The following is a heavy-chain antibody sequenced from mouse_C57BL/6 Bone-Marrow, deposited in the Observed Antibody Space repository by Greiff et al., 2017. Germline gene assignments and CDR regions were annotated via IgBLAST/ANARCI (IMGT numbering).Heavy chain of an antibody. Sequence: VQLKESGGGLVQPGGSLSLSCAASGFTFTDYYMSWVRQPPGKALEWLGFIRNKANGYTTEYSASVKGRFTISRDNSQSILYLQMNALRAEDSATYYCASSYYYGPFAYWGQGTLVTVSA. CDR3: ASSYYYGPFAY. J-gene: IGHJ3*01. CDR1: GFTFTDYY. V-gene: IGHV7-3*01. D-gene: IGHD1-1*01. CDR2: IRNKANGYTT.